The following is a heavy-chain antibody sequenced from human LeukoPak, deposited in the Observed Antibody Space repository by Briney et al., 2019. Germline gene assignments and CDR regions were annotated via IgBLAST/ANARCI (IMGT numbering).Heavy chain of an antibody. CDR2: IKQDGSEK. CDR1: GFTFSRNW. CDR3: ARDYYDSSGYYYQGY. J-gene: IGHJ4*02. D-gene: IGHD3-22*01. V-gene: IGHV3-7*01. Sequence: GGSLRLSCAASGFTFSRNWMTWVRQAPGKGLEWVANIKQDGSEKNYVDSVKGRFTISRDNSKNTLYLQMNSLRAEDTAVYYCARDYYDSSGYYYQGYWGQGTLVTVSS.